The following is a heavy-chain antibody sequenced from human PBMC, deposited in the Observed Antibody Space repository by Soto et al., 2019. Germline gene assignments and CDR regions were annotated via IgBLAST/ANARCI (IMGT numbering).Heavy chain of an antibody. CDR2: IYHSGST. V-gene: IGHV4-30-2*01. Sequence: QVQLQESGSGLVKPSQTLSLTCAVSGGSISSGDYSWSWIRQPPGTGLEWIGYIYHSGSTYYNPSLKSRVTISVDTSKNQCSLKLSSVTAADTSLYYCAMEWGLPKVGFDYWGQVTLVTVSS. CDR3: AMEWGLPKVGFDY. D-gene: IGHD1-26*01. J-gene: IGHJ4*02. CDR1: GGSISSGDYS.